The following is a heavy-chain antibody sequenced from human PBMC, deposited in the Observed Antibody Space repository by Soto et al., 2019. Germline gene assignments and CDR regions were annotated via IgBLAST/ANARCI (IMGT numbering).Heavy chain of an antibody. J-gene: IGHJ6*02. D-gene: IGHD2-8*01. CDR2: ISPYNGHT. V-gene: IGHV1-18*01. Sequence: QVQLVQSAAEVKKTGASVKVSCKASGYSFTSYGISWVRRAPGQGLEWMGWISPYNGHTQFVQRFQGRVSMTTDTSTKTAYMELRNLRPDDTAVYFCARVRNNNDKRLDVWGQGTTVIVS. CDR3: ARVRNNNDKRLDV. CDR1: GYSFTSYG.